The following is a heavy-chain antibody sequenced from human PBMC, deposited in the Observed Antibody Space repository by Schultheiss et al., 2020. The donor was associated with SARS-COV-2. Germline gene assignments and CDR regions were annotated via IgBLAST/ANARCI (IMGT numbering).Heavy chain of an antibody. V-gene: IGHV4-4*07. CDR3: ARDVCSSTSCYGGFPNYYYMDV. J-gene: IGHJ6*03. Sequence: SETLSLTCIVSGGSISSYYLNWIRQSAGKGLEWIGRMYTSGNTNYNPSLKSRVTMSVDTSKNQFSLKLSSVTAADTAVYYCARDVCSSTSCYGGFPNYYYMDVWGKGTTVTVSS. CDR1: GGSISSYY. D-gene: IGHD2-2*01. CDR2: MYTSGNT.